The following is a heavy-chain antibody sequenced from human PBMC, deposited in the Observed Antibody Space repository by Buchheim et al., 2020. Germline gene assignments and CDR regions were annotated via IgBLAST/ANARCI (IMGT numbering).Heavy chain of an antibody. CDR1: GFTFSSYW. CDR3: ARYEANIWFGVITHPNHPYYGMDV. Sequence: EVQLVESGGGLVQPGGSLRLSCAASGFTFSSYWMSWVRQAPGKGLEWVANIKQDGSEKYYVDSVKGRFTISRDNAKNSLYLQMNSLRAEDTAVYYCARYEANIWFGVITHPNHPYYGMDVWGQGTT. V-gene: IGHV3-7*04. D-gene: IGHD3-10*01. J-gene: IGHJ6*02. CDR2: IKQDGSEK.